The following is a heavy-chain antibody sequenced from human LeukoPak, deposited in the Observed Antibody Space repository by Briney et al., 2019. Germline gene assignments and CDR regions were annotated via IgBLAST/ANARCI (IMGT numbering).Heavy chain of an antibody. J-gene: IGHJ4*02. CDR2: ISSSGSTI. Sequence: GGSLRLSCAASGFTFSSYEMNWVRQAPGKGLEWVSYISSSGSTIYYADSVKGRFTISRDNAKNSLYLQMNSLKSEDTAVYYCTTELDIRPNHYWGQGTLVTVSS. CDR3: TTELDIRPNHY. D-gene: IGHD3-22*01. CDR1: GFTFSSYE. V-gene: IGHV3-48*03.